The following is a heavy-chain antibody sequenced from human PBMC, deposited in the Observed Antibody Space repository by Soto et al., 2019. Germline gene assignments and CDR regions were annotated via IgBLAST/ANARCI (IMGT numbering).Heavy chain of an antibody. CDR2: IYHSGST. J-gene: IGHJ5*02. CDR1: GYSISSGYY. CDR3: ARDHTYYYDSSGKNWFDP. V-gene: IGHV4-38-2*02. D-gene: IGHD3-22*01. Sequence: SETLSLTCAVSGYSISSGYYWGWIRQPPGKGLEWIGSIYHSGSTYYNPSLKSRVTISVDTSKNQFSLKLSSVTAADTAVYYCARDHTYYYDSSGKNWFDPWGQGTLVTVSS.